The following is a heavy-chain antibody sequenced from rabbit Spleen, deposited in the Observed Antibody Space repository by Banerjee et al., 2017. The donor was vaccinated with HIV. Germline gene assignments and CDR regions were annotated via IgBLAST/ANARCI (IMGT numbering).Heavy chain of an antibody. CDR1: GFDFSSYY. CDR3: ARGSAAMTMVIIGFYLNL. D-gene: IGHD2-1*01. V-gene: IGHV1S7*01. J-gene: IGHJ4*01. CDR2: IDPVFGNT. Sequence: QVKESGGGLVQPGGSLKLSCKVSGFDFSSYYMTWVRQAPGKGLEWTGYIDPVFGNTYYATWVNGRFTISSDNAQNTVDLQMNSLTAADTATYFCARGSAAMTMVIIGFYLNLWGQGTLVTVS.